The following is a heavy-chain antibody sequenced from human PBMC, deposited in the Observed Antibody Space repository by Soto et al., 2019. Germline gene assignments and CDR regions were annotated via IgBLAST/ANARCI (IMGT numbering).Heavy chain of an antibody. J-gene: IGHJ6*02. CDR2: IYWDDDK. V-gene: IGHV2-5*02. Sequence: QITLKESGPTLVKPTQTLTLTCTFPGFSFSSIGEGVGWIRQPPGKALEWLALIYWDDDKRYSPSLKSRLTITKDPSKNQVVLTMTNMDPVDTATYSCVQSRCGGDCLQSYSSHSYYGLDVWGQGTTVTVSS. D-gene: IGHD2-21*02. CDR1: GFSFSSIGEG. CDR3: VQSRCGGDCLQSYSSHSYYGLDV.